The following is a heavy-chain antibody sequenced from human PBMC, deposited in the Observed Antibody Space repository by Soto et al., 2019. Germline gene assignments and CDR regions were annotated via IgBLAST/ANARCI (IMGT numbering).Heavy chain of an antibody. CDR1: GFTVSSNY. D-gene: IGHD2-21*02. CDR3: ARAPCGGDCYSGDY. Sequence: EVQLVETGGGLIQPGGSLRLSCAASGFTVSSNYMSWVRQAPGKGLEWVSVIYSGGSTYYADSVKGRFTISRDNSKNTLYLQMNSLGAEDTAVYYCARAPCGGDCYSGDYWGQGTLVTVAS. V-gene: IGHV3-53*02. CDR2: IYSGGST. J-gene: IGHJ4*02.